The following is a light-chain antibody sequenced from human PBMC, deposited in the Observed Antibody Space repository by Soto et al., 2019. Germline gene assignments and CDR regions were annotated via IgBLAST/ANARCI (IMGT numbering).Light chain of an antibody. V-gene: IGKV3-11*01. J-gene: IGKJ1*01. CDR1: QSVNIY. CDR3: QQRIAWPRT. CDR2: ETS. Sequence: IVLTQSPGTLSLSPGERATLSCRASQSVNIYLAWYQQKPGQAPRLLISETSNRATGIPARFSGSGSGTEFTLAISSLEPEDFAVYYCQQRIAWPRTFGQGTKVEIK.